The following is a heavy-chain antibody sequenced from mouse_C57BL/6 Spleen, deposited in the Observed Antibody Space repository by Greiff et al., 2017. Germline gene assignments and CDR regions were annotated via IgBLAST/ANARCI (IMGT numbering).Heavy chain of an antibody. CDR3: ARWGSSGSAWFAY. CDR1: GYTFTSYW. Sequence: QVQLQQSGAELVKPGASVKLSCKASGYTFTSYWMQWVKQRPGQGLEWIGEIDPSDSYTNYNQKFKGKATLTVDTSSSTAYMQLSSLTSAGSAVYYWARWGSSGSAWFAYWGQGTLVTVSA. J-gene: IGHJ3*01. V-gene: IGHV1-50*01. CDR2: IDPSDSYT. D-gene: IGHD3-2*02.